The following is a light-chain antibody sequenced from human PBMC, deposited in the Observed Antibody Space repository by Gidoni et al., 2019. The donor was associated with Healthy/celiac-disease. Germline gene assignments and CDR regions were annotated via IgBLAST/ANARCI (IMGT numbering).Light chain of an antibody. CDR1: QSVSSSY. V-gene: IGKV3-20*01. Sequence: EIVLTQSPGTLSLSPGERATLSCRASQSVSSSYLAWYQQKPGQAPRLLIYGASSRATGIPDRFSGSGSGTDFTLTISRLEPEDFAVYYCQQYGSSPLLXFXGGTKVEIK. J-gene: IGKJ4*01. CDR2: GAS. CDR3: QQYGSSPLLX.